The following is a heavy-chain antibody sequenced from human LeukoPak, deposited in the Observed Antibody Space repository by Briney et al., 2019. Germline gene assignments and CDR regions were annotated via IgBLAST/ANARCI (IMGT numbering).Heavy chain of an antibody. V-gene: IGHV4-30-4*01. D-gene: IGHD2-2*01. CDR1: GGSISSGEYY. CDR3: ARGNIVVVPAAYYFDY. CDR2: IYYSGST. Sequence: PSETLSLTCTVSGGSISSGEYYWSWIRQPPGKGLEWIGYIYYSGSTYYNPSLKSRVTISVDTSKNQFSLKLSSVTAADTPVYYCARGNIVVVPAAYYFDYWGQGTLVTVSS. J-gene: IGHJ4*02.